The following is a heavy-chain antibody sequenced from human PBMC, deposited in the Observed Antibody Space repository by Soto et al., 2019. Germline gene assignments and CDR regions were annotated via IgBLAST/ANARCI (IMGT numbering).Heavy chain of an antibody. D-gene: IGHD2-15*01. CDR1: GFTYSDYY. Sequence: GGSLRLSCAASGFTYSDYYMTWIRQAPGKGLEWVSYISTSGIYTNYADSVKGRFTISRDNTKNSLYLQMNSLRAEDTAVYYCASRMAVGGGLGWFDSWGQGA. CDR3: ASRMAVGGGLGWFDS. J-gene: IGHJ5*01. CDR2: ISTSGIYT. V-gene: IGHV3-11*03.